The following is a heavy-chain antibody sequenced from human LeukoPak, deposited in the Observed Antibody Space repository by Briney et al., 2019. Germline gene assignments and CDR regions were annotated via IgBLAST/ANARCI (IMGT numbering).Heavy chain of an antibody. V-gene: IGHV3-7*03. J-gene: IGHJ4*02. Sequence: QPGGSLSLSCAASGFTFSSYWMSWVRPAPGKGLEWVANIKQDGSEKYYVDSVKGRFTISRDNAKNSLYLQMNSLRAEDTAVYYCARDSIAANFDYRGQGTPVTVSS. D-gene: IGHD6-13*01. CDR1: GFTFSSYW. CDR2: IKQDGSEK. CDR3: ARDSIAANFDY.